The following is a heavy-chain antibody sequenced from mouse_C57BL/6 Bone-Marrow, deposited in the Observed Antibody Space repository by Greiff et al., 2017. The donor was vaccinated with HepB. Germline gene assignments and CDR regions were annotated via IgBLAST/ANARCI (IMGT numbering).Heavy chain of an antibody. D-gene: IGHD2-10*02. V-gene: IGHV5-17*01. CDR1: GFTFSDYG. CDR3: ARGVWYRRYYFDY. Sequence: EVKLVESGGGLVKPGGSLKLSCAASGFTFSDYGMHWVRQAPERGLEWVAYISSGSSTIYYADTVKGRFTISRDNAKNTLFLQMTSLRSEDTAMYYCARGVWYRRYYFDYWGQGTTLTVSS. CDR2: ISSGSSTI. J-gene: IGHJ2*01.